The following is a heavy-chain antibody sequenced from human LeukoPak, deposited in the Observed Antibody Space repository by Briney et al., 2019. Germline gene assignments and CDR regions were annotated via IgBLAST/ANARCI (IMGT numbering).Heavy chain of an antibody. V-gene: IGHV3-23*01. CDR2: ISGSGGST. CDR3: AKDLIGGVGRAFDI. J-gene: IGHJ3*02. CDR1: GFTFSSYA. Sequence: PGRSLRLSCAASGFTFSSYAMHWVRQAPGKGLEWVSAISGSGGSTYYADSVKGRFTISRDNSKNTLYLQMNSLRAEDTAVYYCAKDLIGGVGRAFDIWGQGTMVTVSS. D-gene: IGHD3-22*01.